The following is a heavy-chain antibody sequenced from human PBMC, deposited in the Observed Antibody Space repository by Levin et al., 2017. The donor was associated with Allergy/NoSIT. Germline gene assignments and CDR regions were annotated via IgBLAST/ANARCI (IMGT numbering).Heavy chain of an antibody. D-gene: IGHD1-26*01. V-gene: IGHV3-23*01. Sequence: SLLLSCVASGFTFRSYTMTWVRQAPGLFLSFFSPLRSLCAPPPYADSVKGRFTISRDGSKDTLFLQMNSLRVEDTAVYYCAKGLSSGSPYRAFDMWGQGTMVTVSS. J-gene: IGHJ3*02. CDR2: LRSLCAPP. CDR3: AKGLSSGSPYRAFDM. CDR1: GFTFRSYT.